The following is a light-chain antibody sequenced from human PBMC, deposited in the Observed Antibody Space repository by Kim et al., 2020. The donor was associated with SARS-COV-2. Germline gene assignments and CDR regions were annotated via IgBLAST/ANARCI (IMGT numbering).Light chain of an antibody. V-gene: IGLV6-57*02. CDR2: DDN. CDR1: SGSVATID. J-gene: IGLJ7*01. CDR3: QSCDSYNAV. Sequence: NTEATSCTGSSGSVATIDVKWKQKGRGSAPTTIIYDDNQRPSGVPVRVSGASDSPCNSASLTISGLKTEDEADSYCQSCDSYNAVFGGGTLLTV.